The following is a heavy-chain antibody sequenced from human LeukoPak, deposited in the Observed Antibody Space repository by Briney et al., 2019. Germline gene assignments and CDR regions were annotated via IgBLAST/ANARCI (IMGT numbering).Heavy chain of an antibody. V-gene: IGHV1-2*02. Sequence: ASVKVSCKASGYTFTGYYMHWVRQAPGQGLEWMGWINPNSGGTNYAQKFQGRVTMTRDTSTSTVYMELSSLRSEDTAVYYCARGLYWFDPWGQGTLVTVSS. CDR3: ARGLYWFDP. D-gene: IGHD2-21*02. J-gene: IGHJ5*02. CDR2: INPNSGGT. CDR1: GYTFTGYY.